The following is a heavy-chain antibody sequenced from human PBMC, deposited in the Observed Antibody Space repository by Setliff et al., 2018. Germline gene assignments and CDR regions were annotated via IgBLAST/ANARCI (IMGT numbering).Heavy chain of an antibody. CDR3: ARGRGYSYAGITYYFDY. D-gene: IGHD5-18*01. V-gene: IGHV4-39*07. Sequence: NPSETLSLTCTVSGGSISSSSYYWGWIRQPPGKGLEWIGSIYYSGSTYYNPSLKSRVTISVDTSKNQFSLKLSSVTAADTAVYYCARGRGYSYAGITYYFDYWGQGTLVTVSS. CDR1: GGSISSSSYY. CDR2: IYYSGST. J-gene: IGHJ4*02.